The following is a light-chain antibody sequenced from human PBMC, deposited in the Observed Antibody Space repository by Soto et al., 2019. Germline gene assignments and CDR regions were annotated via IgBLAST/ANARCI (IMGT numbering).Light chain of an antibody. J-gene: IGKJ4*01. CDR3: QQYNDWPRN. Sequence: EVVMTQSPVTLSVSRGERATLFCRASQSVRSHLAWFQQKPGQAPNLLIFGASTRATGVPARFSGSESGTEFTLTISSLQSEDVGLYFCQQYNDWPRNFGGRAKLDI. CDR1: QSVRSH. V-gene: IGKV3-15*01. CDR2: GAS.